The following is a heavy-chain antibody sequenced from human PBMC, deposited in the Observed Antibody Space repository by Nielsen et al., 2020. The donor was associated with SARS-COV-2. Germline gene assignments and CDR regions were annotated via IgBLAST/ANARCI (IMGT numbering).Heavy chain of an antibody. CDR1: GGSISSSSYY. CDR2: IYYSGST. V-gene: IGHV4-39*02. Sequence: SETLSLTCTVSGGSISSSSYYWGWIRQPPGKGLEWIGSIYYSGSTCYNPSLKSRVTISVDTSKNQFSLKLSSVTAADTAVYYCARDPLGWQYYFDYWGQGTLVTVSS. J-gene: IGHJ4*02. D-gene: IGHD2-21*01. CDR3: ARDPLGWQYYFDY.